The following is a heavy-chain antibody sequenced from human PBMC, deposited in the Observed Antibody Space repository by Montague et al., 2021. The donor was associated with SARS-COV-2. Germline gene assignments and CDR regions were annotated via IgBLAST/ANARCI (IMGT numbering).Heavy chain of an antibody. D-gene: IGHD6-19*01. V-gene: IGHV2-70*04. J-gene: IGHJ4*02. Sequence: PALVKPTQTLTLTCTFSGFSLSTSGMRVSWIRQPPGKALEWLARIDWDDDKYYSTSLKTRLTISEDTSKNQVVLTMTNMDPVDTATYYCAREYSSGVYFDYWGQGTLVTASS. CDR3: AREYSSGVYFDY. CDR1: GFSLSTSGMR. CDR2: IDWDDDK.